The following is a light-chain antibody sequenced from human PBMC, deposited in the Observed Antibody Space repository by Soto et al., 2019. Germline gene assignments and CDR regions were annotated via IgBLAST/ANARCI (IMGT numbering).Light chain of an antibody. Sequence: QSVLTQPPSVSAAPGQRFSISCSGGSSNIGKNSVSWYQQLPATAPKLLIYDDHQRPSGIPDRFSASKSGTSATLDITGLQPADEADYYCATWDLTLSAGVLFGGGTKLTVL. CDR2: DDH. CDR1: SSNIGKNS. V-gene: IGLV1-51*01. CDR3: ATWDLTLSAGVL. J-gene: IGLJ2*01.